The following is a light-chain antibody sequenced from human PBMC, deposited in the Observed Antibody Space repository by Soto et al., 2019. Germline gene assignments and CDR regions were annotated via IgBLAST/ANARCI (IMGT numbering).Light chain of an antibody. CDR2: EVS. CDR1: NSDVGGYNY. Sequence: QSALTQPASVSGSPGQAITIYCTGTNSDVGGYNYVSWYQQYPGKAPKLMIYEVSNRPSGVSNRFSGSKSGNTASLTISGLQDEDEADYYCSSYTSSIVVFGGGTKVTVL. V-gene: IGLV2-14*01. J-gene: IGLJ3*02. CDR3: SSYTSSIVV.